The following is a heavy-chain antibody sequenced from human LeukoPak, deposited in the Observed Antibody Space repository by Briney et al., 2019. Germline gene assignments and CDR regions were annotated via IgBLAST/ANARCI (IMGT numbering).Heavy chain of an antibody. D-gene: IGHD3-9*01. J-gene: IGHJ4*02. Sequence: QTGGSLRLSCEASGFNFRSYAMSWVRQAPGKGLEWVSAISGSGGSTYYADSVKGRFTISRDNSKNTLYLQMNSLRAEDTAVYYCAKDGYDILTGLNQKDYWGQGTLVTVSS. CDR1: GFNFRSYA. CDR2: ISGSGGST. CDR3: AKDGYDILTGLNQKDY. V-gene: IGHV3-23*01.